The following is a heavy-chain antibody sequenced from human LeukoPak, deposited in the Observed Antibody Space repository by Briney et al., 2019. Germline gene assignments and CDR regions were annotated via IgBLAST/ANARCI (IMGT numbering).Heavy chain of an antibody. CDR2: ISGSGGVT. CDR3: AKWPEGATPKFHY. D-gene: IGHD1-26*01. Sequence: GGSLRLSRAASGFTVSSNYMSWVRQAPGKGLEWVSTISGSGGVTYYPDSVRGRFTISRDNTKNTLHLQMDSLRAEDTAIYYCAKWPEGATPKFHYWGQGTLVTVSS. J-gene: IGHJ4*02. V-gene: IGHV3-23*01. CDR1: GFTVSSNY.